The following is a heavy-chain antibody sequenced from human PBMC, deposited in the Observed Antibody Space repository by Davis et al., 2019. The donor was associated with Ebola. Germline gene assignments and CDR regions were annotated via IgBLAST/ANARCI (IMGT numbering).Heavy chain of an antibody. CDR3: AKARSDGFCANGVCGFDS. CDR1: GFAFADYN. J-gene: IGHJ4*02. Sequence: PGGSLRLSCAASGFAFADYNMHWVRQAPGKGLEWVSLISWDAGRTQYADSVKGRFTISRDNTDNSLYLQMNSLRTEDTALYYCAKARSDGFCANGVCGFDSWGQGTLVTVSS. D-gene: IGHD2-8*01. V-gene: IGHV3-43*01. CDR2: ISWDAGRT.